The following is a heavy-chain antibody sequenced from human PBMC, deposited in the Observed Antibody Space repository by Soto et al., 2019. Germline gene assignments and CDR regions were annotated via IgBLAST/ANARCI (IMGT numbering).Heavy chain of an antibody. CDR2: IHYSGTT. J-gene: IGHJ4*02. CDR1: GSSITSSSYY. D-gene: IGHD2-8*01. CDR3: ARHWCEPSYLEY. V-gene: IGHV4-39*01. Sequence: QLQLQESGPRLVKPSETLSITCTVSGSSITSSSYYWGRIRQAPGRGLEWIGSIHYSGTTNYKACFTCRVTISVATSKTHFSRSLSSVTAGRPTGYYSARHWCEPSYLEYWCQETQVTVSS.